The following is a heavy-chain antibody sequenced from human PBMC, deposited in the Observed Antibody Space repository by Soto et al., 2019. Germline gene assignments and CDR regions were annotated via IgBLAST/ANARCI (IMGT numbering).Heavy chain of an antibody. CDR3: ARGGTLQILDY. CDR2: IWYDGSNK. Sequence: PGGSLRLSCAASGFTFSSYGMHWVRQAPGKGLEWVAVIWYDGSNKYYADSVKGRFTISRDNSKNTLYLQMNSLRAGDTAVYYCARGGTLQILDYWGQGTLVTSPQ. CDR1: GFTFSSYG. D-gene: IGHD1-26*01. V-gene: IGHV3-33*01. J-gene: IGHJ4*02.